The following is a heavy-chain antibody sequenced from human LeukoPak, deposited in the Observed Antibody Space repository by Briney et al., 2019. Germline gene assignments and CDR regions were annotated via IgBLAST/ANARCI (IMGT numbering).Heavy chain of an antibody. CDR3: ARVSAGQQLVPLDC. CDR2: INPNSGGT. J-gene: IGHJ4*02. Sequence: ASVKVSCKASGYTFTGYYMHWVRQAPGQGLEWMGWINPNSGGTNYAQKFQGRVTMTRDTSISTAYMELSRLRSDDTAVYYCARVSAGQQLVPLDCWGQGTLVTVSS. CDR1: GYTFTGYY. V-gene: IGHV1-2*02. D-gene: IGHD6-13*01.